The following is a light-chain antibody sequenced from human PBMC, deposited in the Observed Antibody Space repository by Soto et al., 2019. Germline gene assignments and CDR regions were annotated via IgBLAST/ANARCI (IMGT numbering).Light chain of an antibody. Sequence: EIVLTQSPGTLSLSPGERATLSCRASQSVRSNFLAWYQQKPGQAPRLLIYGASNRATGIPDRFSGSGSGKDFTLTITRLEPEDFAMYYCQRYDSLRTFGQGTKVEI. J-gene: IGKJ1*01. V-gene: IGKV3-20*01. CDR3: QRYDSLRT. CDR1: QSVRSNF. CDR2: GAS.